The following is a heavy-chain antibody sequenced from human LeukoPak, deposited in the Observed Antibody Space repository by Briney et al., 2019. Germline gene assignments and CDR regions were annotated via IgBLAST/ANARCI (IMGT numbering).Heavy chain of an antibody. CDR1: GFSFSSTW. J-gene: IGHJ5*02. Sequence: GGSLRLSCAASGFSFSSTWMHWVRQAPGKGLVWVSRIKSDGISTIYADSVKGRFTISRDNAKNTLYLQINSLRAEDTAVYYCVRVSHPVAWGQGTLVTVSS. V-gene: IGHV3-74*01. D-gene: IGHD2-15*01. CDR2: IKSDGIST. CDR3: VRVSHPVA.